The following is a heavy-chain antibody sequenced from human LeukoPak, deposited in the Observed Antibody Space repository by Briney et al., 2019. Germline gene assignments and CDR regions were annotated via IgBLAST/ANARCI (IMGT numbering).Heavy chain of an antibody. CDR2: ISWNSGSI. J-gene: IGHJ4*02. V-gene: IGHV3-9*01. Sequence: GGSLRLSCVVSGFTFDDYAMHWVRQAPGKGLEWVSGISWNSGSIGYADSVKGRITISRDNAKNSLYLQMSSLRAEDTALYYCAKVGIGKYDISFFGSWFDYWGQGTLVTVSS. CDR1: GFTFDDYA. CDR3: AKVGIGKYDISFFGSWFDY. D-gene: IGHD3-9*01.